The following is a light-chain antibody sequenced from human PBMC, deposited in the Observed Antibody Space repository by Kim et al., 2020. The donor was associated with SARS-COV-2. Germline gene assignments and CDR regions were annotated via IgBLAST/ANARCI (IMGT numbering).Light chain of an antibody. J-gene: IGLJ1*01. CDR3: AAWYNSLNGRYV. Sequence: QRVTLSCSGSSSNIGSNTVNWYQQLPGTAPKLLIYSNNQRPSGVPDRFSGSKSGTSASLAISGLQSEDEAEYFCAAWYNSLNGRYVFGSGTKVTVL. CDR2: SNN. V-gene: IGLV1-44*01. CDR1: SSNIGSNT.